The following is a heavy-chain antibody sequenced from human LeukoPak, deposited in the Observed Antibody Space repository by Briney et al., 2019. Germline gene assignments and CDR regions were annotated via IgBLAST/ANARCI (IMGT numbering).Heavy chain of an antibody. CDR2: IYSGGSI. J-gene: IGHJ4*02. Sequence: GGSLRLSCAASGFIFKKYWMNWVRQAPGKGLEWVSVIYSGGSIYYADSVKGRFTISRDNSKNTLYLQMNSLRDEDTAVYYCARGNYDSSVYHHYLDYWGQGTLVTVSS. V-gene: IGHV3-66*01. D-gene: IGHD3-22*01. CDR3: ARGNYDSSVYHHYLDY. CDR1: GFIFKKYW.